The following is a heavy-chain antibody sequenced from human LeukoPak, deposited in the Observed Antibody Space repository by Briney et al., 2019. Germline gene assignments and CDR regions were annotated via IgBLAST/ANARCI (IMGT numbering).Heavy chain of an antibody. V-gene: IGHV1-2*02. CDR3: ARDLRFGESDYYYYMDV. D-gene: IGHD3-10*01. J-gene: IGHJ6*03. Sequence: ASVKVSCKASGYTFTGYYMHWVRQAPGQGLEWMGWINPNSGGTNYAQKFQGRVTMTRDTSISTAYMELSRLRSDDTAVYYCARDLRFGESDYYYYMDVWGKGTTVTVSS. CDR2: INPNSGGT. CDR1: GYTFTGYY.